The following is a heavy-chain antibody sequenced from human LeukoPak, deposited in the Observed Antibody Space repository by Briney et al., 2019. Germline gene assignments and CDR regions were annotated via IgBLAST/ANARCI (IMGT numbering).Heavy chain of an antibody. V-gene: IGHV3-48*02. D-gene: IGHD3-10*01. CDR3: ARDGGFGFLAAFDI. CDR1: GFTFSSYS. J-gene: IGHJ3*02. CDR2: ISGSGSVS. Sequence: GGSLRLSCAASGFTFSSYSMNWVRQAPRKGLEWISYISGSGSVSYYEDSVKGRFTISRDNAKNSLYLQMNSLRDEDTALCYCARDGGFGFLAAFDIWGQGTMVTVSS.